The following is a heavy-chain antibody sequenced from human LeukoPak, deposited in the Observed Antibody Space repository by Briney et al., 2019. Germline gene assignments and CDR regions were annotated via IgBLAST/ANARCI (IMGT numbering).Heavy chain of an antibody. J-gene: IGHJ4*02. CDR3: ARVECSGGSCYPFDY. CDR1: GGSIGRYY. CDR2: IYYSGST. V-gene: IGHV4-59*01. Sequence: SETLSLTCTVSGGSIGRYYWSWIRQPPGKGLEWIGYIYYSGSTNYNPSLKSRVTISVDTSKNQFSLKLSSVTAADTAVYYCARVECSGGSCYPFDYWGQGTLVTVSS. D-gene: IGHD2-15*01.